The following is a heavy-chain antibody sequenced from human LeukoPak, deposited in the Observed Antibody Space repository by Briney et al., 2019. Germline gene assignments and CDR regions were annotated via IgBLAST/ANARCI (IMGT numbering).Heavy chain of an antibody. CDR1: GFAFSSYW. D-gene: IGHD1-14*01. J-gene: IGHJ1*01. Sequence: PGGSLRLSCAASGFAFSSYWMHWVRQAPGKGLVWVSRINNDGSITSYADSVKDRFTFSRDNAKNTLSLQMNSLRAEDTAVYYCTGDVYQHWGQGTLVTVSS. V-gene: IGHV3-74*01. CDR2: INNDGSIT. CDR3: TGDVYQH.